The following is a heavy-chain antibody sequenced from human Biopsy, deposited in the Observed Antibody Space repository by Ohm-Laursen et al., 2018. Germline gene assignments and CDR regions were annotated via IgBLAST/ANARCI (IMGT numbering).Heavy chain of an antibody. CDR1: GYSISTGYY. CDR3: ARGRLRAVARFDY. Sequence: SQTLSLTCAVSGYSISTGYYWSRIRQPPGKGLEWIGEINHSGSTNYNPSLKSRVTISVDTSKNQFPLKLSSVTAADTAVYYCARGRLRAVARFDYWGQGTLVTVSS. V-gene: IGHV4-34*01. D-gene: IGHD6-19*01. CDR2: INHSGST. J-gene: IGHJ4*02.